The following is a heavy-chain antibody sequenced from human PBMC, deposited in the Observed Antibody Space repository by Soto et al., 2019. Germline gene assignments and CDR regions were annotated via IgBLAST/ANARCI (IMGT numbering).Heavy chain of an antibody. CDR3: ARDPMVRGVYYFDY. CDR1: GCSFSDYG. J-gene: IGHJ4*02. V-gene: IGHV3-33*01. CDR2: IWYDGSNK. Sequence: GRSHRLSYAASGCSFSDYGMHWVRQATGKGLEWVAVIWYDGSNKYYADSVKGRFTISRDNSKNTLYLQMNSLRAEDTAVYYCARDPMVRGVYYFDYWGQGTLVNVSS. D-gene: IGHD3-10*01.